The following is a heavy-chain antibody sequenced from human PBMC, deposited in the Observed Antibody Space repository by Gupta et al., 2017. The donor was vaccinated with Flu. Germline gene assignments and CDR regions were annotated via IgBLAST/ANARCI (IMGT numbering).Heavy chain of an antibody. D-gene: IGHD5-18*01. Sequence: EVQLVESGGGLVQPGGSLRVSCAASGFTFSDPYMAWVRQAPGKGLEWIARIKNKGANYATQYAASVKDRFIISRDDSDNSLYLQMNSLKTEDTAIYYCSRDWHTAMFDWGHGVLVTV. CDR2: IKNKGANYAT. V-gene: IGHV3-72*01. CDR3: SRDWHTAMFD. CDR1: GFTFSDPY. J-gene: IGHJ4*01.